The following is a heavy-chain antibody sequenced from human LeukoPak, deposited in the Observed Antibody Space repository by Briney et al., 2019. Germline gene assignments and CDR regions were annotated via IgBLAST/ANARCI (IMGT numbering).Heavy chain of an antibody. CDR1: GYTFTGYY. V-gene: IGHV1-2*02. J-gene: IGHJ5*02. Sequence: GASVKVSCKPSGYTFTGYYMHWVRQAPGQGLEWVGWINPNSGGTNYAQKFQGRVTMTRDTSISTAYMELSRLRSDDTAVYYCARGYCSSTSCYPKDNWFDPWGQGTLVTVSS. D-gene: IGHD2-2*01. CDR2: INPNSGGT. CDR3: ARGYCSSTSCYPKDNWFDP.